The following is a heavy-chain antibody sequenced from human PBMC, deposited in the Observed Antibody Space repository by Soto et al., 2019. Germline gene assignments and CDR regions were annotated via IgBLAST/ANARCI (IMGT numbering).Heavy chain of an antibody. CDR2: ISYDGSNK. J-gene: IGHJ6*02. CDR1: GFTFSSYG. Sequence: GGSLRLSCAASGFTFSSYGMHWVRQAPGKGLEWVAVISYDGSNKYYADSVKGRFTISRDNSKNTLYLQMNSLRAEDTAVYYCAKIRGSYKAYSSGWDYYYYYGMDVWGQGTTVTVSS. V-gene: IGHV3-30*18. D-gene: IGHD6-19*01. CDR3: AKIRGSYKAYSSGWDYYYYYGMDV.